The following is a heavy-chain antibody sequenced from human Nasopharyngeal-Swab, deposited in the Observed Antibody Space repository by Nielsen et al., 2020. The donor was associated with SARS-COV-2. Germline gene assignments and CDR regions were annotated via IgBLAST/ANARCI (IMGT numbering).Heavy chain of an antibody. V-gene: IGHV3-30*18. CDR1: GFTLSSYG. CDR3: AKDWGPVVVVAAGGYYYGMDV. CDR2: ISYDGSNK. D-gene: IGHD2-15*01. Sequence: GESLNISCAASGFTLSSYGIHWVRQAPGKGLEWVAVISYDGSNKYYADSVKGRFTISRDNSKNTLYLQINSLRAEDTAVYYCAKDWGPVVVVAAGGYYYGMDVWGQGTTVTVSS. J-gene: IGHJ6*02.